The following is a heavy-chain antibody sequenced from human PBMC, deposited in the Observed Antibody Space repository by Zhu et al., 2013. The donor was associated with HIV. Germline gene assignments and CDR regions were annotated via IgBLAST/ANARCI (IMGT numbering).Heavy chain of an antibody. Sequence: QMQLVQSGPEVKKPGTSVKVSCKASGFTFTSSAVQWVRQARGQRLEWIGWIVVGSGNTNYAQKFQERVTITRDMSTSTAYMELSSLRSEDTAVYYCAAVPVSHGLEGGSYGMDVWGQGTTVTVSS. J-gene: IGHJ6*02. CDR2: IVVGSGNT. V-gene: IGHV1-58*01. CDR1: GFTFTSSA. CDR3: AAVPVSHGLEGGSYGMDV. D-gene: IGHD3-16*01.